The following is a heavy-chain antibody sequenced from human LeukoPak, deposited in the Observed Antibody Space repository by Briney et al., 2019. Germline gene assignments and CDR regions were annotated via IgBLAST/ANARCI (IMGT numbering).Heavy chain of an antibody. Sequence: SETLSLTCGVSGGSITTTNYWSWVRQPPGGGLEWIGEISLAGRTRYNPSLRSRVHISIDESKNHLYLNLASVTAADTAVYYCSRESGPFCPFGHWGQGTLVAVSS. CDR3: SRESGPFCPFGH. D-gene: IGHD1-26*01. V-gene: IGHV4/OR15-8*01. J-gene: IGHJ4*02. CDR2: ISLAGRT. CDR1: GGSITTTNY.